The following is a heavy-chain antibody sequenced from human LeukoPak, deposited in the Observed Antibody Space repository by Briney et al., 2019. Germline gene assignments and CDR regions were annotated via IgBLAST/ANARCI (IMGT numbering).Heavy chain of an antibody. CDR1: GYTFIGYY. CDR2: INPNSGGT. V-gene: IGHV1-2*02. CDR3: ASSHSSGYSLGDFQH. D-gene: IGHD3-22*01. Sequence: ASVKVSCKASGYTFIGYYIHWVRQAPGQGLEWMGWINPNSGGTNYAQKFQGRVTMTRDTSISTAYMELSSLRSEDTAVYYCASSHSSGYSLGDFQHWGQGTLVTVSS. J-gene: IGHJ1*01.